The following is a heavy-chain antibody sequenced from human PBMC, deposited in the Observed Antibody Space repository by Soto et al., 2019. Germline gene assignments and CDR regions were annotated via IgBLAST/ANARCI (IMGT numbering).Heavy chain of an antibody. CDR2: IYHSGST. CDR3: ARARPYDYVWASYRTFDY. D-gene: IGHD3-16*02. Sequence: SETLSLTCAVSGYSISSGYYWGWIRQPPGKGLEWIGSIYHSGSTYYNPSLKSRVTISVDTSKNQFSLKLSSVTAADTAVYYCARARPYDYVWASYRTFDYWGQGTLVTVSS. CDR1: GYSISSGYY. V-gene: IGHV4-38-2*01. J-gene: IGHJ4*02.